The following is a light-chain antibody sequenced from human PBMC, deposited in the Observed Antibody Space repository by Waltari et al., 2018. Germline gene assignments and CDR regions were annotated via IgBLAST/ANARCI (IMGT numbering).Light chain of an antibody. CDR1: SSDVGGYNY. CDR2: DVS. Sequence: QSALTQPRSVSGSPGQSVTISCTGTSSDVGGYNYFSWYQQHPGKATKLMIYDVSKSPSVVRDRCSGSKSGNMASVTSSGLQDEDEAYYYCCSYAGSYTYVFGTGTKVTVL. J-gene: IGLJ1*01. CDR3: CSYAGSYTYV. V-gene: IGLV2-11*01.